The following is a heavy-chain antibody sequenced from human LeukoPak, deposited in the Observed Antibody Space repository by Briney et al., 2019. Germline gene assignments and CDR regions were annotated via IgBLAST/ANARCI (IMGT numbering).Heavy chain of an antibody. CDR2: IGGSVGST. Sequence: GGSLSLSCAASGFAFSSYAMSWVRQAPGPGLEWVSAIGGSVGSTYYADSVKGRFTISRDNSKTTLYLQMNSLRAEDTAVYYCAKDQSELRYFDWLSKYYYYYMDVWGKGTTVTISS. CDR1: GFAFSSYA. J-gene: IGHJ6*03. V-gene: IGHV3-23*01. CDR3: AKDQSELRYFDWLSKYYYYYMDV. D-gene: IGHD3-9*01.